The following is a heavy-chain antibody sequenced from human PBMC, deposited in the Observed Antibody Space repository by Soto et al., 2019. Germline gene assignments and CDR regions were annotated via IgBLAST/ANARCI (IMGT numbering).Heavy chain of an antibody. CDR3: ARSQEGARWSGYYPLYYYGMDV. Sequence: GGSLRLSCADSGFRFSSYSMSWVRQTPGKGLEWVAAITATGDRTYYADSVTGRFTISRDNSKNTLYLQMNSLRAEDTAVYYCARSQEGARWSGYYPLYYYGMDVWGQGTTVTVSS. D-gene: IGHD3-3*01. CDR2: ITATGDRT. CDR1: GFRFSSYS. J-gene: IGHJ6*02. V-gene: IGHV3-23*01.